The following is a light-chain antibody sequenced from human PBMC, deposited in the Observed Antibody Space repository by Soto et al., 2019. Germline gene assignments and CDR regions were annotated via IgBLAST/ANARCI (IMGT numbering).Light chain of an antibody. V-gene: IGKV1-39*01. Sequence: DIQMTQSPSSLSASVGDRVTITCRASQSISSYLNWYQQKPGKAPKLLIYEASSLQSGVPSRFSGSGSGTDFPLTVSSLQPDDFATYYCQQSDTTPWTFGQGTRVEMK. CDR2: EAS. CDR3: QQSDTTPWT. J-gene: IGKJ1*01. CDR1: QSISSY.